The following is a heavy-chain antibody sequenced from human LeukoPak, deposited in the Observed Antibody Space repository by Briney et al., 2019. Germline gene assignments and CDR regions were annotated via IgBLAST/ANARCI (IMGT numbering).Heavy chain of an antibody. CDR1: GYTFTNNI. J-gene: IGHJ6*04. D-gene: IGHD3-3*01. V-gene: IGHV1-46*01. CDR2: INPSDGGT. Sequence: ASVKVSCKASGYTFTNNIMHWGQRAPGKGLEWMGIINPSDGGTNYAQKFQGRVTLTRDMSTSTVYMELSSLRSEDTAVYYCARDRGITVFGVVMDVWGKGTTVTVSS. CDR3: ARDRGITVFGVVMDV.